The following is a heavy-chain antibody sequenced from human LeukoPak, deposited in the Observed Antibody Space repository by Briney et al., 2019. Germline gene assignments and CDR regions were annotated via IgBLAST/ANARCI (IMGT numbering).Heavy chain of an antibody. V-gene: IGHV3-23*01. CDR3: AGDSSGWYGNWFDP. CDR1: GFTFSSYA. Sequence: GGSLRLSCAASGFTFSSYAMSWVRQAPGKGLEWVSAISGSGGSTYYADSVKGRFTISRDNSKNTLYLQMNSLRAEDTAVYYCAGDSSGWYGNWFDPWGQGTLVTVSS. CDR2: ISGSGGST. D-gene: IGHD6-19*01. J-gene: IGHJ5*02.